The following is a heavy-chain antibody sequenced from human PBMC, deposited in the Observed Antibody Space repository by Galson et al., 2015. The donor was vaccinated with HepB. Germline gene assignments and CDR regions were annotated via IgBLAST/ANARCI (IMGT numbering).Heavy chain of an antibody. J-gene: IGHJ4*02. Sequence: SVKVSCKASGYTFTDYHLHWVRQVPGQGLEWMGRIHPDSGATNYVQQFQGRVTMTRDTSISTVYMVLYSLTSDDTAMYYCARDESCTGDMCRDCWGQGTLVTVSS. CDR3: ARDESCTGDMCRDC. CDR1: GYTFTDYH. D-gene: IGHD2-8*02. CDR2: IHPDSGAT. V-gene: IGHV1-2*06.